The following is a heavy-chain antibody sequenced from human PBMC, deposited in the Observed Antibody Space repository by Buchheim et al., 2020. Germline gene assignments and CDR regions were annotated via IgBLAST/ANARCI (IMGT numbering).Heavy chain of an antibody. CDR2: VYYSTHYKGTT. J-gene: IGHJ4*02. CDR3: ARSWGYHDY. D-gene: IGHD3-16*01. CDR1: GGSVSSDTSY. Sequence: QVQLQESDPGLVKPSETLSLTCTVSGGSVSSDTSYWSWIRQPPGKGLEWIGHVYYSTHYKGTTNYNPSLKSRVTISVDTSKNQFSLKLTSVTAADTAVYYCARSWGYHDYWGQGTL. V-gene: IGHV4-61*01.